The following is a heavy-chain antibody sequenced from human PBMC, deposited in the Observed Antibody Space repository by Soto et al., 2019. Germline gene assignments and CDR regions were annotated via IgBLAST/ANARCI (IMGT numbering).Heavy chain of an antibody. CDR2: IYYSGST. D-gene: IGHD5-12*01. Sequence: QVQLQESGPGLVKPSQTLSLTCTVSGGSISSGGYYWSWIRQHPGKGLEWIGYIYYSGSTYYNPSLKSRVTMSVDTSENQFSLRLSSVTAAATAVYYCARKDSGYGDYMDVWGKGTTVTVSS. CDR3: ARKDSGYGDYMDV. CDR1: GGSISSGGYY. J-gene: IGHJ6*03. V-gene: IGHV4-31*03.